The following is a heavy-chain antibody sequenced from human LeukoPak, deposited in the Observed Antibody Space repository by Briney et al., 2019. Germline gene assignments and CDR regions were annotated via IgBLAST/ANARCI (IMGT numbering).Heavy chain of an antibody. CDR3: ARGGQEWELPGRYYYYYGMDV. Sequence: GGSLRLSCAASGFTFSSYAMHWVRLAPGKGLEYVSAISSNGGSTYYANSVKGRFTISRDNSKNTLYLQMGSLRAEDMAVYYCARGGQEWELPGRYYYYYGMDVWGQGTTVTVSS. V-gene: IGHV3-64*01. CDR1: GFTFSSYA. CDR2: ISSNGGST. D-gene: IGHD1-26*01. J-gene: IGHJ6*02.